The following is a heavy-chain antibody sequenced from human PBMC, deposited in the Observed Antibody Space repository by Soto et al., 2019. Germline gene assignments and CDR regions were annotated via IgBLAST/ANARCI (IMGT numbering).Heavy chain of an antibody. CDR2: INSDGSST. CDR1: GFTFSSYW. D-gene: IGHD6-13*01. J-gene: IGHJ4*02. V-gene: IGHV3-74*01. Sequence: EVPLVESGGGLVQPGGSLRLSCAASGFTFSSYWMHWVRQAPGKGLVWVSRINSDGSSTTYADSVKGRFTISRDHAKNTVYLQMNSLRAEDTAVYYCASKHSSRAFDYWGQGTLVTVSS. CDR3: ASKHSSRAFDY.